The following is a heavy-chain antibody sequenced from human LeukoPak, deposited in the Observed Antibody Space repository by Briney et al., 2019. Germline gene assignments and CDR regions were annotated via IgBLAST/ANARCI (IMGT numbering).Heavy chain of an antibody. J-gene: IGHJ4*02. Sequence: SETLSLTCTVSGDSISGYYWGWIRQPPGKGLEWIGYIYYSGSTNYNPSLKSRLTISVDTSNIQFSLRLNSVTAADTAVYYCARAASNFDYWGQGTLVTVSS. CDR1: GDSISGYY. CDR2: IYYSGST. V-gene: IGHV4-59*01. CDR3: ARAASNFDY.